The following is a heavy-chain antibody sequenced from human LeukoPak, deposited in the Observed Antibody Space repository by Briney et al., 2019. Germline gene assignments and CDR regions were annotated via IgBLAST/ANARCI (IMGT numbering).Heavy chain of an antibody. CDR3: ARDSWLVGATMWTYGMDV. Sequence: SETLSLTCTVSGYSISSGYYWGWIRQPPGKGLEWIGSIYHSGSTYYNPSLKSRVTISVDTSKNQFSLKLSSVTAADTAVYYCARDSWLVGATMWTYGMDVRGQGTTVTVSS. CDR2: IYHSGST. CDR1: GYSISSGYY. V-gene: IGHV4-38-2*02. D-gene: IGHD1-26*01. J-gene: IGHJ6*02.